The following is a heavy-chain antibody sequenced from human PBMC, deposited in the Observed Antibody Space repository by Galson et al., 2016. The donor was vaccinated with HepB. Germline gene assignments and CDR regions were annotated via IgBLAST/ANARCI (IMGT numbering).Heavy chain of an antibody. J-gene: IGHJ4*02. CDR3: ALGQGFLADS. CDR2: IKQDGSAK. CDR1: GFTFSSNW. Sequence: SLRLSCAASGFTFSSNWMHWVRQAPGKGLEWVAIIKQDGSAKYYVDSLKGRFTISRDNAKNSLYLQMSSLRPEDTAVYYCALGQGFLADSWGQGTLVTVSS. V-gene: IGHV3-7*05.